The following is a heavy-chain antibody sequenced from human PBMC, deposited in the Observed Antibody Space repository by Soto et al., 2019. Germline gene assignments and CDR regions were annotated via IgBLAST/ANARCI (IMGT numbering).Heavy chain of an antibody. CDR1: GDSISTDY. Sequence: SETLSLTCTVSGDSISTDYWSRIRQSPGKGLEWIGVIYYGGSTNYNPSLKSRVTRSVDTPKNQSSLKLSSVPAAAPAVYYSAQNWNWRSLVQWGQGTLVTVSS. D-gene: IGHD1-7*01. CDR2: IYYGGST. J-gene: IGHJ4*02. V-gene: IGHV4-59*08. CDR3: AQNWNWRSLVQ.